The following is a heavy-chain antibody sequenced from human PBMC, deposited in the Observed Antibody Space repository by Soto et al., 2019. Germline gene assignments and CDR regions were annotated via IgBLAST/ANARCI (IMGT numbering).Heavy chain of an antibody. J-gene: IGHJ6*03. D-gene: IGHD2-2*01. CDR1: GGSISSGGYY. Sequence: QVQLQESGPGLVKPSQTLSLTCTVSGGSISSGGYYWSWIRQHPGKGLEWIGYIYYSGSTYYNPSLKSRGTISVDTSKNQFSLKLSSVTAADTAVYYCARGPWDCSSTSCYGYYYYYMDVWGKGTTVTVSS. V-gene: IGHV4-31*03. CDR3: ARGPWDCSSTSCYGYYYYYMDV. CDR2: IYYSGST.